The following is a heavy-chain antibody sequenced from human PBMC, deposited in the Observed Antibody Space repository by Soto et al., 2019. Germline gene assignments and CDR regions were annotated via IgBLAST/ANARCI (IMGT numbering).Heavy chain of an antibody. Sequence: QVLLVQSGTEVKKPGSSVKVSCQASGGTSSDYALTWVRQAPGQGLEWMGGIIPIFGTANYAQRLQGRVSITADESSSTAYMELSSLKSEDTAVYYCAGSFKYGSGTFDALDVWGHGTMVMVSS. CDR2: IIPIFGTA. V-gene: IGHV1-69*01. CDR1: GGTSSDYA. D-gene: IGHD3-10*01. J-gene: IGHJ3*01. CDR3: AGSFKYGSGTFDALDV.